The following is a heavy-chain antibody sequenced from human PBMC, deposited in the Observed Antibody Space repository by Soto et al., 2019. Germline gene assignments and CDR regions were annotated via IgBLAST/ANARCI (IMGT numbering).Heavy chain of an antibody. Sequence: LETLSLTCPVSGGSISSSSYYWGWIRQPPRKGLEWIGSIYYSGSTYYNPSLKSRVTISVDTSKNQFSLKLSSVTAADTAVYYCATQEVGGTYVYTFDPWGQGTLVTVSS. CDR2: IYYSGST. CDR3: ATQEVGGTYVYTFDP. J-gene: IGHJ5*02. D-gene: IGHD1-26*01. CDR1: GGSISSSSYY. V-gene: IGHV4-39*01.